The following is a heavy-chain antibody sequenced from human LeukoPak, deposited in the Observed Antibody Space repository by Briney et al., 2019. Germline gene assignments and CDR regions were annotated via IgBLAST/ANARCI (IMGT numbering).Heavy chain of an antibody. Sequence: ASVEVSCKASGYTFTSYGISWVRRAPGQGLEWMGWISAYNGNTNYAQKLQGRVTMTTDTSTSTAYMELRSLRSDDTAVYYCARMATRYFDWLLYPSPVSSFDYWGQGTLVTVSS. CDR3: ARMATRYFDWLLYPSPVSSFDY. CDR2: ISAYNGNT. D-gene: IGHD3-9*01. J-gene: IGHJ4*02. V-gene: IGHV1-18*01. CDR1: GYTFTSYG.